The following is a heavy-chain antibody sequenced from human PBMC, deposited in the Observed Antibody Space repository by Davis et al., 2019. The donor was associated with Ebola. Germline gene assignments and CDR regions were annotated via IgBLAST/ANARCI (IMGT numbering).Heavy chain of an antibody. CDR3: ATSLAANLGFL. D-gene: IGHD3-16*02. CDR2: IYMDGRT. J-gene: IGHJ4*02. V-gene: IGHV3-53*01. CDR1: GFTVSKNY. Sequence: PGGSLRLSCAASGFTVSKNYMSWVRQAPGKGLEWVAIIYMDGRTFYAESVKGRFAISRDDSMNMVSLQVNSLRGEDTAVYYCATSLAANLGFLWGQGTLVTVSS.